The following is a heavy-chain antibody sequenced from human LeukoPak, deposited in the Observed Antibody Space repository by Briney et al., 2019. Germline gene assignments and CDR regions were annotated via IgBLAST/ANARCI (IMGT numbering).Heavy chain of an antibody. D-gene: IGHD1-1*01. J-gene: IGHJ4*02. Sequence: GGSLRLSCAASGFTFSDYYMSWVRQAPGKGLEWVSAISDDGGDTKYAESVKGRFTISRDNSRNRLYLQMNSLRVEDTAIYYCGRDWKLDYWGQGILVTVSS. CDR1: GFTFSDYY. CDR2: ISDDGGDT. V-gene: IGHV3-23*01. CDR3: GRDWKLDY.